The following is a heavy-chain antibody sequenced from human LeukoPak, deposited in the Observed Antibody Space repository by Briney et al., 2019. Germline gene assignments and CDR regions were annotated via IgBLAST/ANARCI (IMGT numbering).Heavy chain of an antibody. CDR3: ARDKHDYGGNHNWFDP. V-gene: IGHV4-30-4*01. D-gene: IGHD4-23*01. Sequence: PSETLSLTCTVSGGSISSGDYYWSWIRQPPGKGLEWIGYIYYSGSTYYNPSPKSRVTISVDTSKNQFSLKLSSVTAADTAVYYCARDKHDYGGNHNWFDPWGQGTLVTVSS. J-gene: IGHJ5*02. CDR1: GGSISSGDYY. CDR2: IYYSGST.